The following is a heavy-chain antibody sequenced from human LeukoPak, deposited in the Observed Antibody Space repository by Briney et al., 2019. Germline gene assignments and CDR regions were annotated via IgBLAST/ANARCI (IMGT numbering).Heavy chain of an antibody. J-gene: IGHJ4*02. CDR1: GFAFSTYA. Sequence: GSLRLSFAASGFAFSTYAMSWVRRAPGKGLEWVSGISGSGGSTYYADSVKGRFTISRDNSKNTLYLQMNSLIAGDTAIYYCAKNRALHEIDYWGQGTLVTVSS. V-gene: IGHV3-23*01. D-gene: IGHD2-21*01. CDR3: AKNRALHEIDY. CDR2: ISGSGGST.